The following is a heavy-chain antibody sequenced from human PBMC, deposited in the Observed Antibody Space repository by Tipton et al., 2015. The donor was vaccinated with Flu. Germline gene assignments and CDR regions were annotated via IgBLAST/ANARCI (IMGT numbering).Heavy chain of an antibody. CDR3: ARSLMGAFDI. D-gene: IGHD2-8*01. CDR2: TNTDGSIT. CDR1: GFTFNNYW. V-gene: IGHV3-74*03. Sequence: GSLRLSCAASGFTFNNYWVHWVRQAPGKGLVWVARTNTDGSITSSADSVKGRFTVSRDNAKNTVYLQMNGLRGDDTAVYYCARSLMGAFDIWGQGTLVSVAS. J-gene: IGHJ3*02.